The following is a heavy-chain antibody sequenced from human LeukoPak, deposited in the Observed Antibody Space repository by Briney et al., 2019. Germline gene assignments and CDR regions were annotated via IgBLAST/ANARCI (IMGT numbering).Heavy chain of an antibody. V-gene: IGHV3-53*01. D-gene: IGHD1-26*01. CDR2: IYSGGST. CDR3: AKDLRSGSYRPFWFDP. J-gene: IGHJ5*02. Sequence: PGGSLRLSCAASGITVSSNYMTWVRQAPGKGLEWVSVIYSGGSTYYADPVKGRFTTSRDNSKNTLYLQMNSLRAEGTAVYYCAKDLRSGSYRPFWFDPWGQGTLVTVSS. CDR1: GITVSSNY.